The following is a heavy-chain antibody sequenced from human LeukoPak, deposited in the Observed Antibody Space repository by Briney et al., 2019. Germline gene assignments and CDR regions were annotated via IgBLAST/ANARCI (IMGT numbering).Heavy chain of an antibody. CDR3: ARGSFGVFWRAFDI. CDR1: GYTFTSYD. Sequence: GASVKVSCKASGYTFTSYDINWVRQATGQGLEWMGWMNPNSGNTGYAQKFQGRVTITRNTSISTAYMELSSLRSEDTAVYYCARGSFGVFWRAFDIWGQGTMVTVSS. J-gene: IGHJ3*02. V-gene: IGHV1-8*03. CDR2: MNPNSGNT. D-gene: IGHD3-3*01.